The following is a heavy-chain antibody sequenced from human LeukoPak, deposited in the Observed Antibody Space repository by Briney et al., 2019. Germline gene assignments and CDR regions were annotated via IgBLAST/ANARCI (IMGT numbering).Heavy chain of an antibody. CDR2: ISYDGSNK. Sequence: GGSLRLSCAAYGFTFSSYAMHWVRQAQGKGLEWVAVISYDGSNKYYADSVKGRFTISRDNSKNTLYLQMNSLRAEDTAVYYCARGSRGLERRRASHFDYWGQGTLVTVSS. CDR1: GFTFSSYA. J-gene: IGHJ4*02. CDR3: ARGSRGLERRRASHFDY. V-gene: IGHV3-30-3*01. D-gene: IGHD1-1*01.